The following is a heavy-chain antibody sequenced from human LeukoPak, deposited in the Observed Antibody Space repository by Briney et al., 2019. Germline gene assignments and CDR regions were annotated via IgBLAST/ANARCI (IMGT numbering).Heavy chain of an antibody. CDR2: ISSSGSTI. CDR3: AKLLWFGELSHPSDY. D-gene: IGHD3-10*01. J-gene: IGHJ4*02. CDR1: GFTFSSYE. Sequence: GGSLRLSCAASGFTFSSYEMNWVRQAPGKGLEWVSYISSSGSTIYYADSVKGRFTISRDNSKNTLYLQMNSLKTEDTAVYYCAKLLWFGELSHPSDYWGQGTLVTVSS. V-gene: IGHV3-48*03.